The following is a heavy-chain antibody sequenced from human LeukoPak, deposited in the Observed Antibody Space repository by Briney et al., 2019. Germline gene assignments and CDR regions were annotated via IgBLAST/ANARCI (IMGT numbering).Heavy chain of an antibody. D-gene: IGHD6-19*01. CDR2: IYPDDSDT. V-gene: IGHV5-51*01. Sequence: GESLKISCQGSGYKFSNYWIGWVRQMAGKGLEWMGIIYPDDSDTKYSPSFEGQVIISADKSISTAYLQWNRLKASDTAMYYCARLQSSGWYPDYWGQGTLVTVSS. CDR1: GYKFSNYW. CDR3: ARLQSSGWYPDY. J-gene: IGHJ4*02.